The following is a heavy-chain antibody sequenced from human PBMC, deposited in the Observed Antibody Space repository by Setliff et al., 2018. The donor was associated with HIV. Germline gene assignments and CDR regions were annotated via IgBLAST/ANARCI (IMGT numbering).Heavy chain of an antibody. J-gene: IGHJ2*01. CDR1: GYSISSGYY. V-gene: IGHV4-38-2*02. Sequence: PSETLSLTCAVSGYSISSGYYWGWIRQPPGKGLEWIGSTYHSGTTYYNPSLKSRVTISADTSNNQVSLKLSSVTAADTAVYYCARDLIGYCSGGSCNTGLDWYFDLWGRGTLVTVSS. CDR3: ARDLIGYCSGGSCNTGLDWYFDL. D-gene: IGHD2-15*01. CDR2: TYHSGTT.